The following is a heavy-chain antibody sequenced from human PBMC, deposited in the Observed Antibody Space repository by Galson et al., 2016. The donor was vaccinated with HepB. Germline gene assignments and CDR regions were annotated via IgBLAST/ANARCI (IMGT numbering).Heavy chain of an antibody. CDR2: IYHSGST. D-gene: IGHD3-3*01. J-gene: IGHJ6*02. CDR3: AGGLLERTTGYYSGMDV. Sequence: SETLSLTCAVSGGSISSSNWWSWVRQPPGKGLEWIGEIYHSGSTNYNPSLKSRVTISVDKSKNQFSLKVSSVTAADTAVYYGAGGLLERTTGYYSGMDVWGQGTTVTVSS. V-gene: IGHV4-4*02. CDR1: GGSISSSNW.